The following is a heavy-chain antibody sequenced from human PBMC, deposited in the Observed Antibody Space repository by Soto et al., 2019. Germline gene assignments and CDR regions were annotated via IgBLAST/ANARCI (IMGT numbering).Heavy chain of an antibody. CDR1: GYTFTGYY. V-gene: IGHV1-2*02. J-gene: IGHJ3*02. CDR2: INPNSGGT. D-gene: IGHD3-22*01. Sequence: ASVKVSCKASGYTFTGYYMHWVRQAPGQGLEWMGWINPNSGGTNYAQKFQGRVTMTRDTSISTAYMELSRLRSDDTAVYYCARDRSPAVPPYGYDSSGYYYGHAFHISGQGTIVTVSS. CDR3: ARDRSPAVPPYGYDSSGYYYGHAFHI.